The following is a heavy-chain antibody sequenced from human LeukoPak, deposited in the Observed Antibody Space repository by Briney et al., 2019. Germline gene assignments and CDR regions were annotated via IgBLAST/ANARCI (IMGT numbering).Heavy chain of an antibody. CDR1: GFTSGIYA. V-gene: IGHV3-23*01. CDR3: GKEVERHFDLKY. J-gene: IGHJ4*02. Sequence: GGSLRLSCAASGFTSGIYAVSWVRQAPGKGLEWVSAFSGGGDSYYADSVKGRFTISRDNSKKILYLQMNSLRAEDTAVYYCGKEVERHFDLKYWGQGTLVTVSS. CDR2: FSGGGDS.